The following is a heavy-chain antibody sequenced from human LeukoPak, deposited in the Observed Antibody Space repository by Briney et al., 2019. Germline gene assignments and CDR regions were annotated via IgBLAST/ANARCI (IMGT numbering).Heavy chain of an antibody. J-gene: IGHJ6*03. CDR2: MNTNSGST. D-gene: IGHD6-13*01. Sequence: ASVKVSCKTSGYTFSSFDINWVRQATGQGLEWMGWMNTNSGSTGYAQKFQGRITMTRNISISTAYMELSSLRSEDTAVYYCARGWYPSGREVTHSQYYYMDVWGKGSTITVSS. CDR3: ARGWYPSGREVTHSQYYYMDV. CDR1: GYTFSSFD. V-gene: IGHV1-8*02.